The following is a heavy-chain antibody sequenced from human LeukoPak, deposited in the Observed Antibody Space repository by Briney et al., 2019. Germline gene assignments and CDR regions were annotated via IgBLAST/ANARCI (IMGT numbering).Heavy chain of an antibody. D-gene: IGHD3-10*01. Sequence: ASVTVSYKASGYTFTSYGISWVRQAPPQGLEWMGWISAYNGNTNEAQKLQGRVTMTTDTSTSTAYMELRSMRSDETAVYYCARDRVTMVRGVISWYFDLWGRGTPVTVAS. V-gene: IGHV1-18*01. CDR3: ARDRVTMVRGVISWYFDL. CDR2: ISAYNGNT. J-gene: IGHJ2*01. CDR1: GYTFTSYG.